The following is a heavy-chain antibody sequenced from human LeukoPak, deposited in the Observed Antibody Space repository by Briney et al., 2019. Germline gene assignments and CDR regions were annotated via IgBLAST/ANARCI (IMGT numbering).Heavy chain of an antibody. CDR1: GFTFDDYA. V-gene: IGHV3-9*01. J-gene: IGHJ3*02. CDR2: ISWNSGST. D-gene: IGHD6-19*01. Sequence: GRSLRLSCAASGFTFDDYAMHWVRQAPGKGLEWVSGISWNSGSTGYADSVKGRFTISRDNAKNSLYLQMNSLRAEDTALYYCAKDYSSGWYSAFDIWGQGTMVTVSS. CDR3: AKDYSSGWYSAFDI.